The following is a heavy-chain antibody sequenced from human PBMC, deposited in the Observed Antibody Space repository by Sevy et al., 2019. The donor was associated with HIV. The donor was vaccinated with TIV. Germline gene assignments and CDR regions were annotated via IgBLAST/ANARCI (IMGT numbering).Heavy chain of an antibody. J-gene: IGHJ6*02. Sequence: GGSLRLSCEASGFTVSGNYMAWVRLAPGKGLEWVSLIDSGGSTYYADSVKGRFTISRDNAKNTLYLRMNPLRAVDTAVYFCARDRYYDASGYYYYYHGMDVWGQGTTVTVSS. CDR3: ARDRYYDASGYYYYYHGMDV. V-gene: IGHV3-66*01. CDR2: IDSGGST. D-gene: IGHD3-22*01. CDR1: GFTVSGNY.